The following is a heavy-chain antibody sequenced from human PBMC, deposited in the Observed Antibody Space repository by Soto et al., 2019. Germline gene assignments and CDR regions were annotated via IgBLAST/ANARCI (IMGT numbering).Heavy chain of an antibody. J-gene: IGHJ6*02. V-gene: IGHV3-43*01. CDR1: GFTFDDYT. D-gene: IGHD5-12*01. Sequence: GSLRLSCAASGFTFDDYTMHWVRQAPGKGLEWVSLISWDGGSTYYADSVKGRFTISRDNSKNSLYLQMNSLRTEDTALYYCAKEGVATSHYYYYGMDVWGQGTTVTVSS. CDR2: ISWDGGST. CDR3: AKEGVATSHYYYYGMDV.